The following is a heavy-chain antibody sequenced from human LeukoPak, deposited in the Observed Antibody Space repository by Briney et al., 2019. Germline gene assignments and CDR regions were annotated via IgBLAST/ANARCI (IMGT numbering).Heavy chain of an antibody. Sequence: GGSLRLSCAASGFTFSSHSMNWVRQAPGKGLEWVSSISSSSSYIYYADSVKGRFTISRDNAKNSLYLQMNSLRAEDTAVYYCARGGIRFLEWLLSLCWGQGTLVTVSS. CDR3: ARGGIRFLEWLLSLC. D-gene: IGHD3-3*01. CDR1: GFTFSSHS. CDR2: ISSSSSYI. V-gene: IGHV3-21*01. J-gene: IGHJ4*02.